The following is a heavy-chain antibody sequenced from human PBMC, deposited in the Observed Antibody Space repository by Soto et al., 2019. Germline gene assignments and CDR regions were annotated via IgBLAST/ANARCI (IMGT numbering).Heavy chain of an antibody. V-gene: IGHV3-30-3*01. D-gene: IGHD5-18*01. CDR2: ISYDGSNK. Sequence: GGSLRLSCAASGFTFSSYAMHWVRQAPGKGLEWVAVISYDGSNKYYADSVKGRFTISRDNSKNTLYLQMNSLRAEDTAVYYCASVDTALGNWFDPWGQGTLVTVSS. CDR1: GFTFSSYA. CDR3: ASVDTALGNWFDP. J-gene: IGHJ5*02.